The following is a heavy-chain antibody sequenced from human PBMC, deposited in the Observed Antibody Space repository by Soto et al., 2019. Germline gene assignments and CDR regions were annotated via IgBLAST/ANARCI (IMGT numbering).Heavy chain of an antibody. V-gene: IGHV1-69*13. CDR1: GGTFSSYA. D-gene: IGHD6-19*01. CDR3: ARHHRSKPSGWTRGFDY. Sequence: GASVKVSCKASGGTFSSYAISWVRQAPGQGLEWMGGIIPIFGTANYAQKFQGRVTITADESTSTAYMELSSLRSEDTAVYYCARHHRSKPSGWTRGFDYWGQGTLVTVSS. CDR2: IIPIFGTA. J-gene: IGHJ4*02.